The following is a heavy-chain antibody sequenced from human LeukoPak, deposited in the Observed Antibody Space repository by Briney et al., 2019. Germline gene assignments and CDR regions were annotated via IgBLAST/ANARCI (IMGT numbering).Heavy chain of an antibody. Sequence: GGSLRLSCAASGVTFSSYSMNWVRQAPGKGLEWVSGINWNGGSAVYADSVKGRFTISRDNAKNSLYLQMNSLRAEDTALYYCARRTGYYYDSSGYYYFDYWGQGTLVTVSS. CDR2: INWNGGSA. J-gene: IGHJ4*02. CDR3: ARRTGYYYDSSGYYYFDY. D-gene: IGHD3-22*01. V-gene: IGHV3-20*04. CDR1: GVTFSSYS.